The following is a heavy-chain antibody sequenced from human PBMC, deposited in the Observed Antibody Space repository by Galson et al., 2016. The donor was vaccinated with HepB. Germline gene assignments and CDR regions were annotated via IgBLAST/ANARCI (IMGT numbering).Heavy chain of an antibody. CDR2: LHNDGVTT. J-gene: IGHJ4*02. Sequence: SLRLSCAASGFTFSTFAMGWVRQAPGKGLEWVSTLHNDGVTTHIADSVRGRFTISRDNSKNTLFLQMNSLGVEDTALYYCAKIRGMDIGEYHFDHWGQGTLVTVSS. CDR3: AKIRGMDIGEYHFDH. CDR1: GFTFSTFA. D-gene: IGHD2-2*03. V-gene: IGHV3-23*05.